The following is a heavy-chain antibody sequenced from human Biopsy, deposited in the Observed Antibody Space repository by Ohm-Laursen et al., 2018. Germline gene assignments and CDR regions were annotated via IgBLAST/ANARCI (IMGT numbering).Heavy chain of an antibody. V-gene: IGHV3-48*03. D-gene: IGHD3-22*01. CDR3: AKDQGYYYDRSVYYYFDY. CDR2: MSRSGDTI. Sequence: SLRLSCAASGFTFSTYEMSWVRQAPGKGLEWVSYMSRSGDTIYYADSVKGRFTISRDSSKNTLHLQMNSLRAEDTAVYYCAKDQGYYYDRSVYYYFDYWGQGTLVTISS. CDR1: GFTFSTYE. J-gene: IGHJ4*02.